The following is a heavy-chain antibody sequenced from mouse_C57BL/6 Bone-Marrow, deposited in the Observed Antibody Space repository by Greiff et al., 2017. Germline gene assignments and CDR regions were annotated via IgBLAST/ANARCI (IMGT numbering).Heavy chain of an antibody. D-gene: IGHD2-3*01. CDR2: ILPGSGST. J-gene: IGHJ2*01. V-gene: IGHV1-9*01. CDR1: GYTFTGYW. CDR3: ASSVDGYFFDY. Sequence: QVQLQQSGAELMKPGASVKLSCKATGYTFTGYWIEWVKQRPGHGLEWIGEILPGSGSTNYTEKFKGKATFTADPSSNTAYMQLSSLTTEDSAIYYCASSVDGYFFDYWGQGTTLTVSS.